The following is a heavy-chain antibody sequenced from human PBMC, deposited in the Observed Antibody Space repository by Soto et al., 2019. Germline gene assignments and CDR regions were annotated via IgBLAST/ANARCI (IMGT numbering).Heavy chain of an antibody. J-gene: IGHJ6*02. V-gene: IGHV3-48*02. CDR2: ISSSSSTI. Sequence: GGSLRLSCAASGFTFSSYSMNWVRQAPGKGLEWVSYISSSSSTIYYADSVKGRFTISRDNAKNSLYLQMNSLRDEDTAVYYCARDLILLLLWFGELTEYYYYYGMDVWGQGTTVTVSS. D-gene: IGHD3-10*01. CDR3: ARDLILLLLWFGELTEYYYYYGMDV. CDR1: GFTFSSYS.